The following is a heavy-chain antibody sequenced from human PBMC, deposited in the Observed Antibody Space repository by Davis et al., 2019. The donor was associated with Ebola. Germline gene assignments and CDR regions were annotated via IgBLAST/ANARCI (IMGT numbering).Heavy chain of an antibody. V-gene: IGHV3-9*01. CDR2: ISWNSGSI. J-gene: IGHJ4*02. CDR3: AKAAAAGTGVFDY. CDR1: GFTFDDYA. Sequence: PGGSLRLSCAASGFTFDDYAMYWVRQAPGKGLEWVSGISWNSGSIGYADSVKGRFTISRDNAKNSLYLQMNSLRAEDTALYYCAKAAAAGTGVFDYWGQGTLVTVSS. D-gene: IGHD6-13*01.